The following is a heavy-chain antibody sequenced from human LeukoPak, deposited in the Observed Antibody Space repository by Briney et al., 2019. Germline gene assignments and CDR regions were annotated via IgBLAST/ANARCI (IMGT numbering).Heavy chain of an antibody. J-gene: IGHJ6*03. V-gene: IGHV4-34*01. CDR1: GGSFSVYY. CDR2: IYHSGRT. Sequence: KPSETLSLTCAVYGGSFSVYYWSWLRQSPGKGLEWIGEIYHSGRTSYNPSLKSRVTISGDTSKNQFSLKLSSVTAADTAVYYCVRLLNYYMDVWDKGTAVTVSS. CDR3: VRLLNYYMDV.